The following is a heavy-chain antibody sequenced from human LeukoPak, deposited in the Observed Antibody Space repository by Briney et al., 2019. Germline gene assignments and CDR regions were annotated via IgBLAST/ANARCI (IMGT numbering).Heavy chain of an antibody. CDR3: AGEVGYSYGSDY. D-gene: IGHD5-18*01. CDR2: IYTSGST. Sequence: SETLSLTCTVSGGSLSTYFWSWIRQPAGKGLGWIGRIYTSGSTNFNPSLKSRATMSVDPSTNQFSVKLSSVPAADTAVYYCAGEVGYSYGSDYWGQGTLVTVSS. V-gene: IGHV4-4*07. CDR1: GGSLSTYF. J-gene: IGHJ4*02.